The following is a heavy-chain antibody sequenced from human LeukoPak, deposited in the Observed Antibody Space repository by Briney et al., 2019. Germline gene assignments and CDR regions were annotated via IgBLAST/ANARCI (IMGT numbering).Heavy chain of an antibody. CDR3: AKGRGYSYGLDAFDI. J-gene: IGHJ3*02. V-gene: IGHV3-21*04. D-gene: IGHD5-18*01. Sequence: GGSLRLSCAASGFTFSTYNMNWVRQAPGKGLEWVSSISGSSSYIYYADSVKGRFSISRDNAKNSLYLQMNSLRAEDMALYYCAKGRGYSYGLDAFDIWGQGTMVTVSS. CDR2: ISGSSSYI. CDR1: GFTFSTYN.